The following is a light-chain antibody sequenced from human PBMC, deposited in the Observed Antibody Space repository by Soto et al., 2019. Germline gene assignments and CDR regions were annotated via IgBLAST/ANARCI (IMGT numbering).Light chain of an antibody. CDR1: QSVSSNY. CDR2: GAS. J-gene: IGKJ1*01. Sequence: ETVLTQSPGTLSLSPGERATLSCRASQSVSSNYLAWYQQKPGQAPRLLIYGASSRATGIPDRFSGSGSGTDFTLTISILEPEDSEVYYCQEYGSSRTFGQGTKVEIK. CDR3: QEYGSSRT. V-gene: IGKV3-20*01.